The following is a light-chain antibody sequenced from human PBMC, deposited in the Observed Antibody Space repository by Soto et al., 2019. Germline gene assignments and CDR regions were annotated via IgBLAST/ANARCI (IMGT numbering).Light chain of an antibody. V-gene: IGKV3-20*01. CDR1: QSVSSSY. J-gene: IGKJ1*01. CDR3: QQYGSSPWT. CDR2: GAS. Sequence: EIVLTQSPGTLSLSPGERATLSCRASQSVSSSYLAWYQQKPGQAPRLLIYGASSRATGIPDRFSGSGSWTEFTLTISRLEPEDFAVYYCQQYGSSPWTFGQGTKVEI.